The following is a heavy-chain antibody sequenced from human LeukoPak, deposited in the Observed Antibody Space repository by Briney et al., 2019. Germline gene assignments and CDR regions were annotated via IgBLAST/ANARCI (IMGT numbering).Heavy chain of an antibody. CDR3: ARRQHGGRYFQH. CDR1: GDSISSGDYY. J-gene: IGHJ1*01. CDR2: INHSGST. V-gene: IGHV4-39*07. Sequence: SETLSLTCTVSGDSISSGDYYWSWIRQPPGKGLEWIGEINHSGSTNYNPSLKSRVTISVDTSKNQFSLKLSSVTAADTAVYYCARRQHGGRYFQHWGQGTLVTVSS. D-gene: IGHD2-21*01.